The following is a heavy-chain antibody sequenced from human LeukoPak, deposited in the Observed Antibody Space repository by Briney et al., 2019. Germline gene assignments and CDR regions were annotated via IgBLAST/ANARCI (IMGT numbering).Heavy chain of an antibody. CDR1: GFTFSSYA. Sequence: GGSLRLSCAASGFTFSSYAMSWVRQAPGKGLEWVSTINGSGDRKYYTDSVKGRFTISRVSSENTLYLQMNSLRGEDTAVYHCAKDFNWASDYWGQGTLVTVSS. CDR2: INGSGDRK. D-gene: IGHD2-2*01. CDR3: AKDFNWASDY. V-gene: IGHV3-23*01. J-gene: IGHJ4*02.